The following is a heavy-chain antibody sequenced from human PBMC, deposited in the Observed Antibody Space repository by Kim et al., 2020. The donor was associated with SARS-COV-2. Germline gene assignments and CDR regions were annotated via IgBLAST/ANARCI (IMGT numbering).Heavy chain of an antibody. CDR3: TREGGGAFIAAAGTYYYYGMDV. D-gene: IGHD6-13*01. CDR2: IRSKAYGGTT. CDR1: GFTFGDYA. V-gene: IGHV3-49*03. Sequence: GGSLRLSCTASGFTFGDYAMSWFRQAPGKGLEWVGFIRSKAYGGTTEYAASVKGRFTISRDDSKSIAYLQMNSLKTEDTAVYYCTREGGGAFIAAAGTYYYYGMDVWGQGTTVTVSS. J-gene: IGHJ6*02.